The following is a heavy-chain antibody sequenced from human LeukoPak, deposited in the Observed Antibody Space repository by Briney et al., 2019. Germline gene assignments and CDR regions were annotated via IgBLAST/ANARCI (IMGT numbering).Heavy chain of an antibody. CDR3: ARYCSGGSCYLDAFDI. CDR1: GVSISSGGYF. Sequence: PSQTLSLTCTVSGVSISSGGYFWSWIRQPAGKGLEWIGRFYVSGSTNYNPSLKSRVTISVDTSKNQFSLKLSSVTAADTAVYYCARYCSGGSCYLDAFDIWGQGTMVTVSS. CDR2: FYVSGST. D-gene: IGHD2-15*01. V-gene: IGHV4-61*02. J-gene: IGHJ3*02.